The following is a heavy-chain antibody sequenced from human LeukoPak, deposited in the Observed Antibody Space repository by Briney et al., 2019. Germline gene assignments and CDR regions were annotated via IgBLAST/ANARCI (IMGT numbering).Heavy chain of an antibody. CDR1: GFTFSSYA. V-gene: IGHV3-30-3*01. D-gene: IGHD6-13*01. Sequence: GGSLRLSCAASGFTFSSYAMHWVRQAPGKGLEWVAVISYDGSNKYYADSVKGRFTISRDNSKNTLYLQMNSLRAEDTAVYYCTTDPGYSSSWPQDYWGQGTLVTVSS. CDR2: ISYDGSNK. J-gene: IGHJ4*02. CDR3: TTDPGYSSSWPQDY.